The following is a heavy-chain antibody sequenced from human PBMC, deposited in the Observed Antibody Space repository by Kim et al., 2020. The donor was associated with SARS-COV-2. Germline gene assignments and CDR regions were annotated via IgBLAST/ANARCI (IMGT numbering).Heavy chain of an antibody. CDR2: ISSNGGST. CDR3: VRPIGFGEGRSDY. D-gene: IGHD3-10*01. V-gene: IGHV3-64D*09. Sequence: GGSLRLSCSASGFTFSSYAMHWVRQAPGKGLEYVSAISSNGGSTYYADSVKGRFTISRDNSKNTLYLQMSSLRAEDTAVYYCVRPIGFGEGRSDYWGQGTLVTVSS. CDR1: GFTFSSYA. J-gene: IGHJ4*02.